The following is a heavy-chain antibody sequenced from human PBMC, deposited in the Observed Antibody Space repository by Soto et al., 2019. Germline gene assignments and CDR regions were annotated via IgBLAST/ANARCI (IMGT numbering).Heavy chain of an antibody. D-gene: IGHD2-2*01. Sequence: VGSLRLSCSASGFTFSSYAMHWVRQAPGKGLEYVSAISSNGGSTYYADSVKGRFTISRDNSKNTLYLQMSSLRAEDTAVYYCVKPPSWVPGHEGYGMDVWGQGTTVTVSS. CDR1: GFTFSSYA. CDR3: VKPPSWVPGHEGYGMDV. V-gene: IGHV3-64D*06. CDR2: ISSNGGST. J-gene: IGHJ6*02.